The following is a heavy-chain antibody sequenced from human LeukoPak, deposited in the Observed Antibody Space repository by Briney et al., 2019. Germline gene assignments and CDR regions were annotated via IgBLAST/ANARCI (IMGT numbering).Heavy chain of an antibody. Sequence: GGSLRLSCATSGFTFSMSAMHWVRLAPGKGLDWAAVISFDGGNKFYADSVKGRFSISRDNSKNTLYLQMNSLGLDDTAVYFCARGRAGIAAAGFDYWGQGTLVTVSS. J-gene: IGHJ4*02. CDR1: GFTFSMSA. V-gene: IGHV3-30-3*01. CDR3: ARGRAGIAAAGFDY. D-gene: IGHD6-13*01. CDR2: ISFDGGNK.